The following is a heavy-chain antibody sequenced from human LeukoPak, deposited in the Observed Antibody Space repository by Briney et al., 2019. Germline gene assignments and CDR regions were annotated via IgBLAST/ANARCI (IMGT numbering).Heavy chain of an antibody. J-gene: IGHJ5*02. V-gene: IGHV4-39*07. CDR2: IYYSGST. CDR3: ARAYLAGNWFDP. CDR1: GGSISSSSYY. D-gene: IGHD2/OR15-2a*01. Sequence: SETLSLTCTVSGGSISSSSYYWGWIRQPPGKGLEWIGSIYYSGSTYYNPSLKSRVTISVDTSKNQFSLKLSSVTAADTAVYYCARAYLAGNWFDPWGQGTLVTVSS.